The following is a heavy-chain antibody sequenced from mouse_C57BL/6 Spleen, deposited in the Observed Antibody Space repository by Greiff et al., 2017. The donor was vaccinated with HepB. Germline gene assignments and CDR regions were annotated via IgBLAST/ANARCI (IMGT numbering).Heavy chain of an antibody. CDR2: ISYDGSN. Sequence: VQLQQSGPGLVKPSQSLSLTCSVTGYSITSGYYLNWIRQFPGNKLEWMGYISYDGSNNYNPSLKNRISITRDTSKNQFFLKLNSVTTEDTATYYCALLLRRGAMDYWGQGTSVTVSS. D-gene: IGHD1-1*01. CDR1: GYSITSGYY. V-gene: IGHV3-6*01. J-gene: IGHJ4*01. CDR3: ALLLRRGAMDY.